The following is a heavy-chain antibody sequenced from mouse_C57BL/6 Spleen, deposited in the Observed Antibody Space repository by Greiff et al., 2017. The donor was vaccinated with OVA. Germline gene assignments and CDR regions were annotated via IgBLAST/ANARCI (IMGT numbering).Heavy chain of an antibody. Sequence: VQLQQSGPELVKPGASVKISCKASGYSFTGYYMNWVKQSPEKSLEWIGEINPSTGGTTYNQKFKAKATLTVDKSSSTAYMQLKSLTSEDSAVYYCARSYDGYYRYWGQGTTLTVSS. CDR3: ARSYDGYYRY. J-gene: IGHJ2*01. D-gene: IGHD2-3*01. V-gene: IGHV1-42*01. CDR2: INPSTGGT. CDR1: GYSFTGYY.